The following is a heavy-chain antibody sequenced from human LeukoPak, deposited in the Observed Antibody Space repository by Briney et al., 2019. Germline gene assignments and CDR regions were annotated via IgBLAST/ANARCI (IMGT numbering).Heavy chain of an antibody. CDR3: ARRGAPITLFHDAFDL. CDR2: ISPDDSDI. D-gene: IGHD3-10*02. J-gene: IGHJ3*01. Sequence: GESLKISCKGSGYSFANSWIGWVRQMPGRGLEWVGLISPDDSDIRYSPSIQGQVIISADKAISTVYLQWSSLKASDTATYYCARRGAPITLFHDAFDLWGPGTMVTVSS. V-gene: IGHV5-51*01. CDR1: GYSFANSW.